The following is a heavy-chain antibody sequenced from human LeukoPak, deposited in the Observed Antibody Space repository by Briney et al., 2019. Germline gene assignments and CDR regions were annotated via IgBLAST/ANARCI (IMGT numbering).Heavy chain of an antibody. CDR2: INPNSGGT. D-gene: IGHD3-22*01. V-gene: IGHV1-2*02. CDR3: ARGASSGYKYYFDY. CDR1: GYTFTGYY. J-gene: IGHJ4*02. Sequence: GASVKVSCTASGYTFTGYYMHWGRRAPGQGLEWMGWINPNSGGTNYAQKFQGRVTMTRDTSISTAYMELRRLRSDDTAVYYCARGASSGYKYYFDYWGQGTLVTVSS.